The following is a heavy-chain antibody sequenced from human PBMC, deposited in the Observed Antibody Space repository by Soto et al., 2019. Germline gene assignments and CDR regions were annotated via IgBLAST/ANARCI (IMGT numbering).Heavy chain of an antibody. CDR1: RFTFSDSY. J-gene: IGHJ6*02. V-gene: IGHV3-11*01. CDR2: ISSIDSSI. D-gene: IGHD1-26*01. Sequence: QVQLVESGGGLVKPGGSLRLSCAASRFTFSDSYMYWIRQAPGKGLECVSYISSIDSSIYYADSVKGRFTISRDNAKSSLYLQMNSLRAEDTAVYYCARAGVGALYVMDVWGQGTTVTVSS. CDR3: ARAGVGALYVMDV.